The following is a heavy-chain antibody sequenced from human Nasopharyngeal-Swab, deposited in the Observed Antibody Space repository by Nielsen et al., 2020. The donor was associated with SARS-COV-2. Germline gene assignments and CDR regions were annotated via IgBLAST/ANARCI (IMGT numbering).Heavy chain of an antibody. D-gene: IGHD3-3*01. Sequence: GESLKISCAASGFTFSSYGMNWVRQAPGKGLEWVSSISSSSTYIYYADSVKGRFTISRDSAKSSLYLQMNSLRAEDTAVYYCARDGLDYDFWSAYFMDVWGQGTTVTVSS. CDR3: ARDGLDYDFWSAYFMDV. V-gene: IGHV3-21*06. J-gene: IGHJ6*02. CDR2: ISSSSTYI. CDR1: GFTFSSYG.